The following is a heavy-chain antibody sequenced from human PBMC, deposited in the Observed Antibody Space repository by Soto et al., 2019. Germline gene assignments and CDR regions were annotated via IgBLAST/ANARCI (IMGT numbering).Heavy chain of an antibody. CDR3: VKDMSGDYYAMDV. J-gene: IGHJ6*02. CDR1: GFRFDDNA. V-gene: IGHV3-9*01. CDR2: ISWNSGNI. D-gene: IGHD3-10*01. Sequence: PGGSLRLSCAASGFRFDDNAMHWVRQAPGKGLEWVSGISWNSGNIGYADSVKGRFTISRDNAKNTLSLQMNSLRTEDTAFYYCVKDMSGDYYAMDVWGQGTTVTVSS.